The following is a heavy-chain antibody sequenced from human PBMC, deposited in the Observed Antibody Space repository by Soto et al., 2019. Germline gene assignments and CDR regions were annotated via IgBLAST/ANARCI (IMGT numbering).Heavy chain of an antibody. J-gene: IGHJ6*02. CDR2: IIPIFGTA. CDR3: ARQRRWLRLRYYGMDV. D-gene: IGHD5-12*01. Sequence: SVKVSCKASGGTFSSYAISWVRQAPGQGLEWMGGIIPIFGTANYAQKFQGRVTITADKSTSTAYMELSSLRSEDTAVYYCARQRRWLRLRYYGMDVWGQGTTVTVSS. V-gene: IGHV1-69*06. CDR1: GGTFSSYA.